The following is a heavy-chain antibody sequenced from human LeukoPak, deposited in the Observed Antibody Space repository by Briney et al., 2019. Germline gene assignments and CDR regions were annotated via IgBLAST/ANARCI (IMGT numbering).Heavy chain of an antibody. CDR1: GFTFSSYG. D-gene: IGHD5/OR15-5a*01. V-gene: IGHV3-30*02. J-gene: IGHJ4*02. CDR3: TRYSVGFDY. Sequence: GGSLRLSCAASGFTFSSYGMHWVRQAPGKGLEWVAFIRYDGSNKYYADSVKGRFTISRDNSKNTLYLHVNSLKTEDTAVYYCTRYSVGFDYWGQGTLVTVSS. CDR2: IRYDGSNK.